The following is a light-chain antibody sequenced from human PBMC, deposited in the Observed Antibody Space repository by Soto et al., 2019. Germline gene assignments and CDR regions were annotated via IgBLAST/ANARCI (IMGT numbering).Light chain of an antibody. Sequence: EIVMTQSPATLSVSPGERATLSCRASQSVSSNLAWYQQKPGQAPRLLIYSASTRATGIPARFSGSGSGTEFTLTISSLQPDDIATYYCQQCHRYLTFGQGTKVDIK. J-gene: IGKJ1*01. CDR2: SAS. V-gene: IGKV3-15*01. CDR3: QQCHRYLT. CDR1: QSVSSN.